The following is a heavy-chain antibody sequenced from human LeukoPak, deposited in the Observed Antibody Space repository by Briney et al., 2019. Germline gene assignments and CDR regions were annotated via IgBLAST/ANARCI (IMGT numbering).Heavy chain of an antibody. CDR1: GYTFTSYD. D-gene: IGHD2-2*01. V-gene: IGHV1-8*01. J-gene: IGHJ4*02. CDR3: ARVRCSSTSCYLGY. CDR2: MNPNSGNT. Sequence: ASVKVSCKASGYTFTSYDINWVRQATGQGLEWMGWMNPNSGNTGYAQKFQGRVTMTRNTSISTAYMELSSLRSEDTAVYYCARVRCSSTSCYLGYWGQGTLVTVSS.